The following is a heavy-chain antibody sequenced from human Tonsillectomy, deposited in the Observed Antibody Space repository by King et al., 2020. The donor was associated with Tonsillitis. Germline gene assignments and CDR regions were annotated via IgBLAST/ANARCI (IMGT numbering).Heavy chain of an antibody. J-gene: IGHJ3*02. CDR2: ISVGVGDT. CDR1: GFTLSSHA. D-gene: IGHD2-21*01. CDR3: AKEAVVNAWYDAFDI. V-gene: IGHV3-23*04. Sequence: VQLVESGGGLVQPGGSLRLSCAASGFTLSSHAMSWVRQAPGKGLEWVSVISVGVGDTYYADSVKGRFTISRDNSKNTLHLQMSRLGAEDTAVYYCAKEAVVNAWYDAFDIWGQGTMVTVSS.